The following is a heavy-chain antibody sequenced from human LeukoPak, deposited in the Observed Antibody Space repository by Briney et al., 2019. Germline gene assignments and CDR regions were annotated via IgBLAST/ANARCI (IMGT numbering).Heavy chain of an antibody. V-gene: IGHV3-64*01. CDR2: INSNGDDT. CDR1: GFTFSHYS. J-gene: IGHJ4*02. D-gene: IGHD6-13*01. CDR3: ARDYSSSWYYFDY. Sequence: PGGSLRLSCAASGFTFSHYSMHWVRQAPGKGLEYVSAINSNGDDTYYANSVKGRFTISRDNSKNTLYLQMGSLRAEDMAVYYCARDYSSSWYYFDYWGQGTLVTVSS.